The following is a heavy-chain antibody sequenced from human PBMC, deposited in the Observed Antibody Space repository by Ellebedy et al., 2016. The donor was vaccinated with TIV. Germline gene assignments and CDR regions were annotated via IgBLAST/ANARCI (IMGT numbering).Heavy chain of an antibody. Sequence: GGSLRLSXAASGFTFSSYAMSWVRQAPGKGLEWVSAISGSGGSTYYADSVKGRFTISRDNSKNTLYLQMNSLRAEDTAVYYCAKNSRYNWNYVAGRGKHDAFDIWGQGTMVTVSS. D-gene: IGHD1-7*01. V-gene: IGHV3-23*01. CDR3: AKNSRYNWNYVAGRGKHDAFDI. J-gene: IGHJ3*02. CDR2: ISGSGGST. CDR1: GFTFSSYA.